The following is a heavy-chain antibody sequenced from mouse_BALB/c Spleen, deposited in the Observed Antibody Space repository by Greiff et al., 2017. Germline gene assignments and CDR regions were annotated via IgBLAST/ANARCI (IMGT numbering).Heavy chain of an antibody. CDR2: ISYSGST. V-gene: IGHV3-2*02. CDR1: GYSITSDYA. Sequence: EVKLMESGPGLVKPSQSLSLTCTVTGYSITSDYAWNWIRQFPGNKLEWMDYISYSGSTSYNPTLKSRISITRDTSKNQFFLQLNSVTTEDTATCYSAREDYGRSWFAYWGQGTLVTVSA. D-gene: IGHD1-1*01. CDR3: AREDYGRSWFAY. J-gene: IGHJ3*01.